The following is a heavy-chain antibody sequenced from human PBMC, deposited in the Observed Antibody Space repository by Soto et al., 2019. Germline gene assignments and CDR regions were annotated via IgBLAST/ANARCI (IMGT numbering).Heavy chain of an antibody. J-gene: IGHJ3*01. CDR3: VKDLQPGLGHCFDG. V-gene: IGHV3-23*01. CDR1: GFTFSSYA. CDR2: ISGSSFKT. D-gene: IGHD6-19*01. Sequence: EVQLLESGGGLVQPGGSLRLSCAASGFTFSSYAMTWVRQPPGEGLEWVSSISGSSFKTYYADSVRGRFTIFRDNSKDTLYPQMNSLRADDTAVYFFVKDLQPGLGHCFDGWGQGTMVTVSS.